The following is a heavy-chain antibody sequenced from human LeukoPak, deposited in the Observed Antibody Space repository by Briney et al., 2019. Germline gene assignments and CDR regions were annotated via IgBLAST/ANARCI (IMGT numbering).Heavy chain of an antibody. D-gene: IGHD2/OR15-2a*01. J-gene: IGHJ3*02. CDR3: ARDRLRDLLGIVSSDAFDI. CDR1: GFTFSSYA. V-gene: IGHV3-23*01. Sequence: GGSLRLSCAASGFTFSSYAMSWVRQAPGKGLEWVSAISGSGGSTYYADSVKGRFTISRDNSKNTLYLQMNSLRAEDTALYYCARDRLRDLLGIVSSDAFDIWGQGTMVTVSS. CDR2: ISGSGGST.